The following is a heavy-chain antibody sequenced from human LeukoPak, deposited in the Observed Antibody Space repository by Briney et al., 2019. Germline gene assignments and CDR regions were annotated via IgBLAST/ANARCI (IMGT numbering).Heavy chain of an antibody. CDR3: AKDGSWSCTD. Sequence: GGSLRLSCAASGFTFSHYAMRWVRQGPGKGLEWVAYIAHHGSNTYYADSVKGRFTISRDNSKRTLYQQMNSLRVDDTAVYYCAKDGSWSCTDWGQGTLVTVSS. D-gene: IGHD2-8*02. CDR1: GFTFSHYA. CDR2: IAHHGSNT. V-gene: IGHV3-30*02. J-gene: IGHJ4*02.